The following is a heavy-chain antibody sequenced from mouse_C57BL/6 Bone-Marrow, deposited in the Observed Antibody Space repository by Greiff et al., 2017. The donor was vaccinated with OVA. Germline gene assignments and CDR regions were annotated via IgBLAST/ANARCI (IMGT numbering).Heavy chain of an antibody. D-gene: IGHD1-1*01. CDR1: GYTFTSYW. CDR3: YYYGSSYDY. CDR2: IHPNSGST. V-gene: IGHV1-64*01. Sequence: QVQLQQPGAELVKPGASVKLSCKASGYTFTSYWMNWVKQRPGQGLEWIGMIHPNSGSTNYNEKFKSKATLTVDKSSSTAYMQLSSLTSEDSAVYYCYYYGSSYDYWGQGTTLTVSS. J-gene: IGHJ2*01.